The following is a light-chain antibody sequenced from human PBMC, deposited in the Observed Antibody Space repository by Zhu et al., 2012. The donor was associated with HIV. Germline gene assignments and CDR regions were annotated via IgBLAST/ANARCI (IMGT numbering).Light chain of an antibody. CDR1: QSVSSTY. CDR3: QQYDSSPYT. Sequence: EILLTQSPGTLSLSPGERATLSCRASQSVSSTYLAWYQQKPGLAPRLLIYGASSRATGIPDRFSGSGSGTDFTLTISGLEPEDFAVYYCQQYDSSPYTFGQGTKLEIK. CDR2: GAS. J-gene: IGKJ2*01. V-gene: IGKV3-20*01.